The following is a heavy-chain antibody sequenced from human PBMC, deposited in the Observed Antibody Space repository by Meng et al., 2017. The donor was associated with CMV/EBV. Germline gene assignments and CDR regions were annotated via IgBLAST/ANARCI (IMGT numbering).Heavy chain of an antibody. V-gene: IGHV1-8*03. CDR1: GYTFTSYD. CDR2: MNPNRGNT. CDR3: ARDGGGYCSSTSCQDPYYYYGMDV. J-gene: IGHJ6*02. Sequence: ASVTVSCKASGYTFTSYDINWVRQATGQGLEWMGWMNPNRGNTGYAQKFQGRVTITRNTSISTAYMELSSLRSEDTAVYYCARDGGGYCSSTSCQDPYYYYGMDVWGQGTTVTVSS. D-gene: IGHD2-2*01.